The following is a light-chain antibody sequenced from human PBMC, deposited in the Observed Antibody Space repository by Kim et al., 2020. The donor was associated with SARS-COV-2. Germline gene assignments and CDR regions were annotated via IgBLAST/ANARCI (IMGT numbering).Light chain of an antibody. CDR3: SSYTSSSTYV. CDR2: DVS. Sequence: QSALTQPASVSGSPGQSITISCTGTSSDVGGYNYVSWDQQHPGKAPKLMIYDVSKRPSGVSNRFSGSKSGNTASLTISGLQAEDEADYYCSSYTSSSTYVFGTGTKV. CDR1: SSDVGGYNY. V-gene: IGLV2-14*01. J-gene: IGLJ1*01.